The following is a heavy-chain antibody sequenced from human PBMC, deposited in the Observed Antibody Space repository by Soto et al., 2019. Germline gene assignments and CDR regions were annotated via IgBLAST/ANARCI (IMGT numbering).Heavy chain of an antibody. CDR2: INTGNGDT. J-gene: IGHJ5*02. D-gene: IGHD1-1*01. Sequence: ASVKVSCKTSGYTFTSYSMHWVRQAPGQRPEWMGWINTGNGDTKYSGRFQGRLTIVRDASASSAYMELTSLESEDTAVYYCVRDSNNNWWDSFSWGQGTLVTVS. V-gene: IGHV1-3*04. CDR3: VRDSNNNWWDSFS. CDR1: GYTFTSYS.